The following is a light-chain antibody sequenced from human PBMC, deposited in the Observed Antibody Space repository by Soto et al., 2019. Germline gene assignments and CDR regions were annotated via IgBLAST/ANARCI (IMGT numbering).Light chain of an antibody. CDR2: YAS. CDR1: HIGSKS. Sequence: SYVLTQPPSVSVAPGKTARITCGGNHIGSKSVHWYQQRPGQAPVLVIYYASDRPSGIPERFSGSNSGNTATLTISRVEAGDEADYYCQVWDTSSDPSWVFGGGTKLTVV. V-gene: IGLV3-21*04. CDR3: QVWDTSSDPSWV. J-gene: IGLJ3*02.